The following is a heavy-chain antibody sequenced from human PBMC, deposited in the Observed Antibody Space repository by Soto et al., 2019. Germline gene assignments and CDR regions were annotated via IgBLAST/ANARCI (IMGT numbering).Heavy chain of an antibody. CDR2: IYPGDSDV. J-gene: IGHJ4*02. CDR3: ARTTSLDY. V-gene: IGHV5-51*03. CDR1: GYSFPNYW. Sequence: EVQLVQSGAEVKKPGESLRISCKTSGYSFPNYWVAWVRQMPGKGLEWMGIIYPGDSDVRYSPSFQGQVAISADESTSTAYLHWSSLKASDTAMYYCARTTSLDYWGQGTLVTVSS. D-gene: IGHD4-17*01.